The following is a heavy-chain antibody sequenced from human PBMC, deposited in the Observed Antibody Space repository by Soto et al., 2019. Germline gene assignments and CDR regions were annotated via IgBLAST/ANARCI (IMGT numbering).Heavy chain of an antibody. J-gene: IGHJ3*02. CDR3: ARDYSGSYYGEYAFDI. Sequence: SVKVSCRASGGTFSSYAISWVRQAPGQGLEWMGGIIPIFGTANYAQKFQGRVTITADESTSTAYMELSSLRSEDTAVYYCARDYSGSYYGEYAFDIWGQGTMVTVSS. V-gene: IGHV1-69*13. CDR2: IIPIFGTA. D-gene: IGHD1-26*01. CDR1: GGTFSSYA.